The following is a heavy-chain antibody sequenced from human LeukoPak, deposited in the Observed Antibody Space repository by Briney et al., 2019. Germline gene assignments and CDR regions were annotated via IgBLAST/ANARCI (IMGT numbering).Heavy chain of an antibody. J-gene: IGHJ4*02. V-gene: IGHV1-18*01. CDR2: NSAYNGNA. D-gene: IGHD3-9*01. Sequence: ASVKVSCKTSGYTFMKYGIIWVRQAPGQGPEWMGWNSAYNGNAKYAQNVQGRLTLTIDTSTTTVYMDLRSLRSDDTAVYYCARDGYDILTGYKLDYWGQGTLVTVSS. CDR1: GYTFMKYG. CDR3: ARDGYDILTGYKLDY.